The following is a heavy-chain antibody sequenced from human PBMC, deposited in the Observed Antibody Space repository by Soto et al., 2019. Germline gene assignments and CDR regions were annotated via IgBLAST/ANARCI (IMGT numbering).Heavy chain of an antibody. Sequence: QVVLVQSGAEMKNPGSSVKVSCKASGGTFGRNAINWVRQAPGQGLEWMGGIIPMFGTANHAQKFRDRIMITAGESTNTVYLEVNSLRSEDTAIYYCARPQGSGWRFNALDFWGQGTKVIVSS. CDR1: GGTFGRNA. CDR3: ARPQGSGWRFNALDF. V-gene: IGHV1-69*01. CDR2: IIPMFGTA. J-gene: IGHJ3*01. D-gene: IGHD6-19*01.